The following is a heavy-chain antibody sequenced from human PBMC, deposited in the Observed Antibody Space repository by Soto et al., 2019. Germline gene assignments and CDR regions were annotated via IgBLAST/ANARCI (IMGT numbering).Heavy chain of an antibody. CDR2: IWYDGSDK. CDR1: GSIFSGYG. CDR3: ERDGIVGSAFRGFCDY. Sequence: QEQLVESGGGVVQPGRSLRLSCAASGSIFSGYGMHWVRQAPGKVLEWVAVIWYDGSDKYYADSVKGRFTISRDNSKNMLYMEMDSQSAEDTAVYYCERDGIVGSAFRGFCDYWGQGTLVTVS. J-gene: IGHJ4*02. D-gene: IGHD3-3*01. V-gene: IGHV3-33*01.